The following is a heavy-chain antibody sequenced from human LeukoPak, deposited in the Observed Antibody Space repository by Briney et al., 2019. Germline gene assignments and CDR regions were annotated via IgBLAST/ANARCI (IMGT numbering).Heavy chain of an antibody. CDR1: GFTFSSYS. CDR2: ISSSSSYT. V-gene: IGHV3-21*01. J-gene: IGHJ4*02. D-gene: IGHD1-26*01. Sequence: GGSLRLSCAASGFTFSSYSMNWVRQAPGKGLEWVSSISSSSSYTYYADSVKGRFTISRDNAKNSLYLQMNSLRAEDTAVYYCARDRVVDYGGATPFDYWGQGTLVTVSS. CDR3: ARDRVVDYGGATPFDY.